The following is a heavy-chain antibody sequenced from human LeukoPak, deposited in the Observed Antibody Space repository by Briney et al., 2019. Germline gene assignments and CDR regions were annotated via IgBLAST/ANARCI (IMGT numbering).Heavy chain of an antibody. J-gene: IGHJ4*02. D-gene: IGHD1-1*01. Sequence: SETLYLTCTVSGGFISSGGYYWSWIRQHPGKGLEWIGYIYYSGSTYYNPSLKSRVTISVDTSKNQFSLKLSSVTAADTAVYYCARVNWNLRGLIDYWGQGTLVTVSS. CDR2: IYYSGST. CDR1: GGFISSGGYY. CDR3: ARVNWNLRGLIDY. V-gene: IGHV4-31*03.